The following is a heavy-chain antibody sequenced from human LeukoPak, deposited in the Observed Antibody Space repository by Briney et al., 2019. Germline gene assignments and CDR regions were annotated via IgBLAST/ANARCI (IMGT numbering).Heavy chain of an antibody. V-gene: IGHV3-30*02. J-gene: IGHJ4*02. Sequence: GGSLRLSCAASGFTFSDYGMHWVRQAPGKGLEWVTFIRDDGSNKYYADSVKGRFTISRENSKNTLYLQMNSLRAEDTAFYYCARDGSYKFDYWGQGTLVTVSS. D-gene: IGHD1-26*01. CDR1: GFTFSDYG. CDR2: IRDDGSNK. CDR3: ARDGSYKFDY.